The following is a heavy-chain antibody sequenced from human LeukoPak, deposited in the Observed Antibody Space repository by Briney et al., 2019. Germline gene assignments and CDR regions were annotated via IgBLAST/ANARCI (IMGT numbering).Heavy chain of an antibody. Sequence: SVKVSCKASGGTFSSYAISWVRQAPGQGLEWMGRVIPILGIANYAQKFQGRVTITADKSTSTAYMELSSLRSEDTAVYYCARAVSDWFDPWGQGTLVTVSS. V-gene: IGHV1-69*04. CDR3: ARAVSDWFDP. CDR2: VIPILGIA. D-gene: IGHD1-26*01. J-gene: IGHJ5*02. CDR1: GGTFSSYA.